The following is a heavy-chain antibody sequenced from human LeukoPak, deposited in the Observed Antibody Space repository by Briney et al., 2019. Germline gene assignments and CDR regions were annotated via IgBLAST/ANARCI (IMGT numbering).Heavy chain of an antibody. CDR2: IYYSGSA. CDR3: ARDLRGYGAFDI. Sequence: TSETLSLTCTVSGASISSDGSYWSWIRQHPGKGLEWLGYIYYSGSAYYNPSLKSRVTISIDTSKNQFSLKLTSVTAADTAVYYCARDLRGYGAFDIWGQGTMVTVSS. CDR1: GASISSDGSY. J-gene: IGHJ3*02. V-gene: IGHV4-31*03. D-gene: IGHD5-12*01.